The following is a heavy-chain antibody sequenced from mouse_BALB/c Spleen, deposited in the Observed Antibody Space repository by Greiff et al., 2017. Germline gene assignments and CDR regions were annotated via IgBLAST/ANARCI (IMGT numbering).Heavy chain of an antibody. CDR1: GFNIKDYY. Sequence: EVQLVESGAELVRPGALVKLSCKASGFNIKDYYMHWVKQRPEQGLEWIGWIDPENGNTIYDPKFQGKASITADTSSNTAYLQLSSLTSEDTAVYYCAPSTMILTWFAYWGQGTLVTVSA. CDR2: IDPENGNT. D-gene: IGHD2-4*01. V-gene: IGHV14-1*02. CDR3: APSTMILTWFAY. J-gene: IGHJ3*01.